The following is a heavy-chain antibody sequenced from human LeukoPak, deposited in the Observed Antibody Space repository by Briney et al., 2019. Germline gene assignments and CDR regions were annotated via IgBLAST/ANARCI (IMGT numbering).Heavy chain of an antibody. CDR2: INHSGST. CDR3: ARTVWWLRDWFDP. V-gene: IGHV4-34*01. D-gene: IGHD1-26*01. J-gene: IGHJ5*02. Sequence: SETLSLTCAVYGGSFSGYYWSWIRQPPGKGLEWIGEINHSGSTNYNPSLKSRVTISVDTSKNQFSLKLSSVTAADTAVYYCARTVWWLRDWFDPWGQGTLSPSPQ. CDR1: GGSFSGYY.